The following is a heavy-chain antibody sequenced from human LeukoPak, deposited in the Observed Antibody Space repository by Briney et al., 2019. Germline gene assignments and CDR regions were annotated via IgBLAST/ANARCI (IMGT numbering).Heavy chain of an antibody. CDR1: GGTFSSYA. CDR3: ARVFMSAFDI. Sequence: ASVKVSCKASGGTFSSYAISWVRQAPGQGLEWMGGIIPIFGTANYAQKFQGRVTITADESTSTAYMELSSLRSEDTAVYYCARVFMSAFDIWGQGTMVTVSS. D-gene: IGHD3-16*01. CDR2: IIPIFGTA. J-gene: IGHJ3*02. V-gene: IGHV1-69*13.